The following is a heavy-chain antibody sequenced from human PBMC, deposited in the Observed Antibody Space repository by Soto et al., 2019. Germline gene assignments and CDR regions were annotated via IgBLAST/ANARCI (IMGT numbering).Heavy chain of an antibody. D-gene: IGHD1-26*01. Sequence: GASVKVSCKASGYTFTGYYMHWVRQAPGQGLEWMGWINPNSGGTNYAQKFQGWVTMTRDTSISTAYMELSRLRSDDTAVYYCARSPPGGSYYYGMDVWGQGXTVTVYS. CDR3: ARSPPGGSYYYGMDV. J-gene: IGHJ6*02. V-gene: IGHV1-2*04. CDR1: GYTFTGYY. CDR2: INPNSGGT.